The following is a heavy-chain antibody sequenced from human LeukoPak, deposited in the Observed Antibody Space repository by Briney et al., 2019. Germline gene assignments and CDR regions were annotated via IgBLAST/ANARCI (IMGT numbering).Heavy chain of an antibody. V-gene: IGHV5-51*01. CDR3: ARHQSGRRYDALDV. D-gene: IGHD3-3*01. CDR2: IYPGGSDT. J-gene: IGHJ3*01. Sequence: GESLKISCKTSGYSFTTYWIDWVRQMPGKGLEWMGIIYPGGSDTTYSPSFQGQVTISVDKSTSTAYLQWTSLKASDTAMYYCARHQSGRRYDALDVWGQGTMVTVSS. CDR1: GYSFTTYW.